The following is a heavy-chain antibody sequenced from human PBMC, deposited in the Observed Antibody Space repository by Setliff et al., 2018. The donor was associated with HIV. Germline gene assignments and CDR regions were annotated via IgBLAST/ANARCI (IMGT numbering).Heavy chain of an antibody. D-gene: IGHD5-12*01. Sequence: SETLSLTCVVYGGSFSNYYWSWIRQPPGKGLEWIGEINHRGSTNYNPSLKSRVTIRVDMSKNQFSLEVTAVTAADTAVYYCVRGWDDKVSTISAPYYYYMDVWGKGTTVTVSS. CDR3: VRGWDDKVSTISAPYYYYMDV. J-gene: IGHJ6*03. CDR2: INHRGST. CDR1: GGSFSNYY. V-gene: IGHV4-34*01.